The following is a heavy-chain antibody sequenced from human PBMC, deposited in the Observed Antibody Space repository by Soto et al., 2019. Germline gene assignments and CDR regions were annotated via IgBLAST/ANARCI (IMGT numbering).Heavy chain of an antibody. J-gene: IGHJ3*02. CDR3: ARPTNLGYCSSTSCYDAFDI. D-gene: IGHD2-2*01. Sequence: GSLRLSCAASGFTFSSYGMHWVRQAPGKGLEWVAVIWYDGSNKYYADSVKGRFTISRDNSKNTLYLQMNSLRAEDTAVYYCARPTNLGYCSSTSCYDAFDIWGQGTMVTVSS. V-gene: IGHV3-33*01. CDR2: IWYDGSNK. CDR1: GFTFSSYG.